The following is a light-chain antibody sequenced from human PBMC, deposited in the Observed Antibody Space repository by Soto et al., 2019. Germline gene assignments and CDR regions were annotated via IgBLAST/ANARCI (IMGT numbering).Light chain of an antibody. Sequence: EIVLTQSPGTLSLSPGERATLSCRASQSIRNNYLAWYQQKPGQAPRLLIYGASSRATGIPDRFSGSGSGTDFIFIISRLEPEDFAVYYCQQYGTSPITFGQGTRLEIK. CDR1: QSIRNNY. J-gene: IGKJ5*01. CDR3: QQYGTSPIT. V-gene: IGKV3-20*01. CDR2: GAS.